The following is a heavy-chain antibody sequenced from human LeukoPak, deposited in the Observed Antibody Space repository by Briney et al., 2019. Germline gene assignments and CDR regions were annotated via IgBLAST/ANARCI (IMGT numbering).Heavy chain of an antibody. CDR2: ISGSGGST. D-gene: IGHD3-10*01. CDR1: GFTFSSYA. J-gene: IGHJ4*02. Sequence: PGGSLRLSCAASGFTFSSYAMSWVRQAPGKGLEWVSVISGSGGSTYYADSVKGRFTISRDNSKNTLYLQMNSLRAEDTAEYYCAKAYGSGSYAQSDYWGQGTLVTVSS. CDR3: AKAYGSGSYAQSDY. V-gene: IGHV3-23*01.